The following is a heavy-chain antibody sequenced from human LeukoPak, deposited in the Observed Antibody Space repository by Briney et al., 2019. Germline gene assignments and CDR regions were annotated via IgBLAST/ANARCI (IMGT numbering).Heavy chain of an antibody. J-gene: IGHJ3*02. V-gene: IGHV3-15*01. D-gene: IGHD3-22*01. CDR3: TTSRSYYYDSSGYPPPGAFDI. CDR1: GFTFTNAW. Sequence: GGSLRLSCAASGFTFTNAWLSWVRQAPGKGLEWVGRIKTESEGGTTEYAAPVKGRFTISRDDSKNTLYLQMNSLKTEDTAVYYCTTSRSYYYDSSGYPPPGAFDIWGQGTMVTVSS. CDR2: IKTESEGGTT.